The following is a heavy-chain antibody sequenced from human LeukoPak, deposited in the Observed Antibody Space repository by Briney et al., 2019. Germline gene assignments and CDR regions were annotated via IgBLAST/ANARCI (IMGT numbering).Heavy chain of an antibody. D-gene: IGHD2-2*01. J-gene: IGHJ6*02. CDR1: GGSNSSSSYY. Sequence: SETLSLTCTVSGGSNSSSSYYWGWIRQPPGKGLEWIGSISYSGSTYYNPSLRSRVTISVDTSKNQFSLKLRSVIAADTAVYYCARGPVRDIVVVPAASYYYGMDVWGQGTTVTVSS. V-gene: IGHV4-39*01. CDR3: ARGPVRDIVVVPAASYYYGMDV. CDR2: ISYSGST.